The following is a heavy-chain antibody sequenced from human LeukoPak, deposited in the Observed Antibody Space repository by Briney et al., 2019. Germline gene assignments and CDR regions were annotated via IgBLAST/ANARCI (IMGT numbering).Heavy chain of an antibody. V-gene: IGHV3-9*01. J-gene: IGHJ4*02. Sequence: GGSLRLSCAASGFPFSSYWMHWVRQAPGKGLEWVSGISWNSGSIGYADSVKGRFTISRDNAKNSLYLQMNSLRAEDTALYYCAKDLVGDYDILTGYFDYWGQGTLVTVSS. CDR3: AKDLVGDYDILTGYFDY. D-gene: IGHD3-9*01. CDR2: ISWNSGSI. CDR1: GFPFSSYW.